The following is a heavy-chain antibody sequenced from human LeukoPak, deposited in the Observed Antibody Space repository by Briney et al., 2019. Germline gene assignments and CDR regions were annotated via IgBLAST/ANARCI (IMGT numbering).Heavy chain of an antibody. Sequence: GGSLRLSCAASGFTFSSYAMRWVRQAPGKGLEWVSDITGSGDDTDYADSVKGRFTVSRDNSRNTLYLQINSLRAEDTAVYYCAKNGAYSGYDYIDYWGQGTLVTVSS. CDR1: GFTFSSYA. CDR3: AKNGAYSGYDYIDY. V-gene: IGHV3-23*01. CDR2: ITGSGDDT. D-gene: IGHD5-12*01. J-gene: IGHJ4*02.